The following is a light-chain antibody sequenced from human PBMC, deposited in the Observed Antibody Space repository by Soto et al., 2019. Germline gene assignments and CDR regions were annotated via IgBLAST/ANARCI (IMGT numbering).Light chain of an antibody. CDR2: EGS. V-gene: IGLV2-23*01. J-gene: IGLJ1*01. CDR1: SSDVGSYNL. CDR3: CSYAGSSTYV. Sequence: QSALTQPASVSGSPGRSITISCTGTSSDVGSYNLVSWYQQHPGKAPKLMIYEGSKRPSGVSNRFSGSKSGNTSSLTISGFQAEDEADYYCCSYAGSSTYVFGTGTKVTVL.